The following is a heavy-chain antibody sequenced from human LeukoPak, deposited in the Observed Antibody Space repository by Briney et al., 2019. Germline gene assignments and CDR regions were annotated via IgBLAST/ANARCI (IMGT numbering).Heavy chain of an antibody. CDR2: INPSGGST. CDR1: GYTFTSYY. V-gene: IGHV1-46*01. D-gene: IGHD5-12*01. CDR3: ATDVSASIVATNQFDY. J-gene: IGHJ4*02. Sequence: GASVKVSCKASGYTFTSYYMHWVRQAPGQGLEWMGIINPSGGSTSYAQKFQGRVTMTEDTSTDTAYMELSSLRSEDTAVYYCATDVSASIVATNQFDYWGQGTLVTVSS.